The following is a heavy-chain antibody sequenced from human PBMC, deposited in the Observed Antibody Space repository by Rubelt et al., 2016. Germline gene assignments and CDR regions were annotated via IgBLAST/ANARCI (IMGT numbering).Heavy chain of an antibody. CDR2: IKQDGSEK. Sequence: EVQLVESGGGLVQPGGSLRLSCAASGFTFSSYWMSWVRQAPGKGLEWVANIKQDGSEKYYVDSVKGRFTISGDNAKNSLYLQMNSLRAEDTAVYYCARGKCSSTSCYRIDAFDIWGQGTMVTVSS. D-gene: IGHD2-2*02. CDR1: GFTFSSYW. V-gene: IGHV3-7*01. J-gene: IGHJ3*02. CDR3: ARGKCSSTSCYRIDAFDI.